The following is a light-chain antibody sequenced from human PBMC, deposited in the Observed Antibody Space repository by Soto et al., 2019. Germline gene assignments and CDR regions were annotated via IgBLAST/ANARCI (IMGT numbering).Light chain of an antibody. CDR1: SSDVGGYDY. V-gene: IGLV2-14*01. J-gene: IGLJ1*01. Sequence: QSVLTQPASVSGSPGQSITISCTGTSSDVGGYDYVSWYQLHPGKAPKLMVFEVSNRPSGVSYRFSGSKSVTSASLAITGLQAEDEADYYCQSYDSSLSGSVFGTGTKVTVL. CDR3: QSYDSSLSGSV. CDR2: EVS.